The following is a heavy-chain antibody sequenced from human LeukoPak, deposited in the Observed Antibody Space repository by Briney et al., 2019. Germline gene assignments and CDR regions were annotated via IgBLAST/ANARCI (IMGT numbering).Heavy chain of an antibody. V-gene: IGHV3-30*09. Sequence: GRSLRLSCAASGFIFSSYAMHWVRQAPGKGLEWVAVISYDRSNKYYADSVKGRFAISRDNSKNTLYLQVNSLRGEDTAVYHCASGYCSSTSCFPDYWGQGTLVTVSS. CDR1: GFIFSSYA. J-gene: IGHJ4*02. CDR3: ASGYCSSTSCFPDY. D-gene: IGHD2-2*03. CDR2: ISYDRSNK.